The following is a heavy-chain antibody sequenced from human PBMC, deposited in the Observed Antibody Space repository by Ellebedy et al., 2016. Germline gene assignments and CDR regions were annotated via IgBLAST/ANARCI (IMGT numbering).Heavy chain of an antibody. CDR3: ARLTYSSDYYFDY. CDR1: GGSFSGYY. CDR2: INHSGST. V-gene: IGHV4-34*01. J-gene: IGHJ4*02. D-gene: IGHD3-22*01. Sequence: SETLSLTCAVYGGSFSGYYWSWIRQPPGKGLEWIGEINHSGSTNYNPSLKSRVTISVDTSKNQFSLQLSSVTAADTAVYYCARLTYSSDYYFDYWGQGTLVTVSS.